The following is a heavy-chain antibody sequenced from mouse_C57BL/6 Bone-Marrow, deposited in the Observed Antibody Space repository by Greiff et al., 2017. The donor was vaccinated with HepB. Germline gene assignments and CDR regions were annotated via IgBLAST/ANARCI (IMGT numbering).Heavy chain of an antibody. V-gene: IGHV5-12*01. CDR1: GFTFSDYY. J-gene: IGHJ3*01. D-gene: IGHD2-5*01. CDR3: ARPARGYSNGFAY. Sequence: EVKLLESGGGLVQPGGSLKLSCAASGFTFSDYYMYWVRQTPEKRLEWVAYISNGGGSTYYPDTVKGRFTISRDNAKNTLYLQMSRLKSEDTAMYYCARPARGYSNGFAYWGQGTLVTVSA. CDR2: ISNGGGST.